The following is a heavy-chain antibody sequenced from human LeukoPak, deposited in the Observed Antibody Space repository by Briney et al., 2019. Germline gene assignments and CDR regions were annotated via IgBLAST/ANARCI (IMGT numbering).Heavy chain of an antibody. CDR1: GYTLTELS. V-gene: IGHV1-24*01. Sequence: ASVKVSCKVSGYTLTELSMHWVRQAPGKGLEWMGGFDPEDGETIYAQKFQGRVTMTEDTSTDTAYMELSSLRSEDTAVYYCATLAPLNDFWSGYSRYYYYYMDVWGKGTTVTVSS. J-gene: IGHJ6*03. CDR2: FDPEDGET. CDR3: ATLAPLNDFWSGYSRYYYYYMDV. D-gene: IGHD3-3*01.